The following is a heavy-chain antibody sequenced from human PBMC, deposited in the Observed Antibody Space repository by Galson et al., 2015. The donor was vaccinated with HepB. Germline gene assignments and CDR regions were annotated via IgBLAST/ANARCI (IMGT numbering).Heavy chain of an antibody. D-gene: IGHD2-15*01. CDR1: GFTFSGYA. Sequence: SLRLSCAASGFTFSGYAMSWVRQAPGKGLEWVSTINGGGYSTYYADSVKGRFTISRDNSRNTLYLQMNSLRADDTAVYYCAKRGYCSDNICVNFDSWGQGTLVTVSS. V-gene: IGHV3-23*01. CDR3: AKRGYCSDNICVNFDS. J-gene: IGHJ4*02. CDR2: INGGGYST.